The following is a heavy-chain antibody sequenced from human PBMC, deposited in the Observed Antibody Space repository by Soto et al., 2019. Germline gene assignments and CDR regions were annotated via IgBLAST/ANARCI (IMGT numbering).Heavy chain of an antibody. Sequence: SETLSLTCTVSGGSISSSSYYWGWIRQPPGKGLEWIGSIYYSGSTYYNPSLKSRVTISVDTSKNQFSLKLSSVTAADTAVYYCARHVLGMVDDYGDYRDPHPNYYYGMDVWGQGTTVTVSS. CDR3: ARHVLGMVDDYGDYRDPHPNYYYGMDV. V-gene: IGHV4-39*01. CDR2: IYYSGST. J-gene: IGHJ6*02. CDR1: GGSISSSSYY. D-gene: IGHD4-17*01.